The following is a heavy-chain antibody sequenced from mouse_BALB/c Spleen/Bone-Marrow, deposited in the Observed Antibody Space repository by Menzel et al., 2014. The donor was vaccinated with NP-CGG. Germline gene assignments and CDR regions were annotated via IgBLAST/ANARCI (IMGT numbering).Heavy chain of an antibody. CDR2: IGPSDSET. Sequence: LVESGPQLVRPGASVKISCKASGYSFTSYWMHWVKQRPGQGLEWIGMIGPSDSETRLNQKFKDKATLTVDKSSSAAYMQLSSPTSEDSAVYYCARVWDEGSYAMDYWGQGTSVTVSS. D-gene: IGHD4-1*01. V-gene: IGHV1S126*01. CDR1: GYSFTSYW. CDR3: ARVWDEGSYAMDY. J-gene: IGHJ4*01.